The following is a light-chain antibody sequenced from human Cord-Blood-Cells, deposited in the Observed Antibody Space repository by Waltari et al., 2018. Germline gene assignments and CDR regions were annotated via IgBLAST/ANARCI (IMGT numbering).Light chain of an antibody. CDR1: SSNHGSNY. CDR3: AAWDDSLSGPLYV. CDR2: RNN. Sequence: QSVLTQPPSASGTPGQRVTISCSGSSSNHGSNYVYCYQQLPGTAPKLLIYRNNQRPSGVPDRFSGSKSGTSASLAISGLRSEDEADYYCAAWDDSLSGPLYVFGTGTKVTVL. J-gene: IGLJ1*01. V-gene: IGLV1-47*01.